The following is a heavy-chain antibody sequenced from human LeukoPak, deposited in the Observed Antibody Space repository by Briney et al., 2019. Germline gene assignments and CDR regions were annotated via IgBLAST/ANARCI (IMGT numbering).Heavy chain of an antibody. D-gene: IGHD3-16*01. CDR1: GGSFSGYY. CDR3: ARGRIIWFDP. CDR2: INHSGST. V-gene: IGHV4-34*01. J-gene: IGHJ5*02. Sequence: PSETLSLTCAVYGGSFSGYYWSWIHQPPGKGLEWIGEINHSGSTNYNPSLKSRVTISVDTSKNQFSLKLSSVTAADTAVYYCARGRIIWFDPWGQGTLVTVSS.